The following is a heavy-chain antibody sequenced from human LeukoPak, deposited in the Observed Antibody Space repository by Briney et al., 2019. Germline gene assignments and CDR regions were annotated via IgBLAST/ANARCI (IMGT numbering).Heavy chain of an antibody. Sequence: ASVKVSCKASGYTFTGYYMHWVRQAPGQGLEWMGWINPNSGGTNYAQKFQGRVTMTRDTSISTAYMELSRLRSDDTAMYYCARDKGWLQSAYYFDYWGQGTLVTVSS. CDR3: ARDKGWLQSAYYFDY. V-gene: IGHV1-2*02. CDR2: INPNSGGT. CDR1: GYTFTGYY. D-gene: IGHD5-24*01. J-gene: IGHJ4*02.